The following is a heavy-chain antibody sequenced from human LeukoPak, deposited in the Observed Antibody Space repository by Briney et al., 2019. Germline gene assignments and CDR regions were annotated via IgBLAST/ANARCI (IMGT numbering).Heavy chain of an antibody. CDR3: ARGTGEGYTYGRYYFDY. D-gene: IGHD5-18*01. Sequence: ASVKVSCKASGYTFTGYYMHWVRQAPGQGLEWMGWINPNSGVTDYAQNFQGRVTMTRDTSISTPYVELSWLRSDDTAVYYWARGTGEGYTYGRYYFDYWGQGTLVTVSS. J-gene: IGHJ4*02. CDR2: INPNSGVT. CDR1: GYTFTGYY. V-gene: IGHV1-2*02.